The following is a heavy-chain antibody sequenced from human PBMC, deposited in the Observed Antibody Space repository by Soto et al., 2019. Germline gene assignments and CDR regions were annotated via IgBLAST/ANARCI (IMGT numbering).Heavy chain of an antibody. J-gene: IGHJ3*02. CDR3: ARGLGSSWYYAFDI. CDR2: VSSNGGST. CDR1: GFTFSSHT. D-gene: IGHD6-13*01. V-gene: IGHV3-64*07. Sequence: EVQLVESGGGLVQPGGSLRLSCAASGFTFSSHTMHWVRQAPGKGLEYVSTVSSNGGSTYYADSVRGRFTISRDNSKNTLYLQMGSLRAEDMAVYYCARGLGSSWYYAFDIWGQGTRVTVSS.